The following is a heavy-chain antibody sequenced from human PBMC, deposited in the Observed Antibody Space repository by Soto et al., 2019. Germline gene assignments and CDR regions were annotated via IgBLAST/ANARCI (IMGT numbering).Heavy chain of an antibody. V-gene: IGHV1-69*01. CDR3: ARDGGVNGDYVVGHGMDV. CDR1: GGTFSSYA. CDR2: ILPIFGTA. Sequence: QVQLVQSGAEVKKPGSSVQFSCKASGGTFSSYAISWVRQAPGQGLEWMGGILPIFGTANYAQKFQGRVTIPADESTSTAYMELSSLRSEDTAVYDCARDGGVNGDYVVGHGMDVWGQGTTVTVSS. D-gene: IGHD4-17*01. J-gene: IGHJ6*02.